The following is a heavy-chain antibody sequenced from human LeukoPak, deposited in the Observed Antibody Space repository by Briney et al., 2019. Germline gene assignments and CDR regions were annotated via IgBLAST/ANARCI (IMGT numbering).Heavy chain of an antibody. CDR1: GYTFTGYY. CDR2: INPNSGGT. V-gene: IGHV1-2*02. Sequence: ASVKVSCKASGYTFTGYYIHWVRRAPGQGLEWMGWINPNSGGTNYAQKFQGRVTMTRDTSISTAYIELSRLRSDDTALYYCARHRGTSDTFDIWGQGTMVTVSS. J-gene: IGHJ3*02. D-gene: IGHD1-1*01. CDR3: ARHRGTSDTFDI.